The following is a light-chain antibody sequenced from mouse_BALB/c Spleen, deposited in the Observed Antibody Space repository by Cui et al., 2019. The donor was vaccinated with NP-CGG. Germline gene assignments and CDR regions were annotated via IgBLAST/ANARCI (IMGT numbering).Light chain of an antibody. V-gene: IGLV1*01. CDR3: ALWYSNHWV. J-gene: IGLJ1*01. CDR2: GTN. Sequence: HAVGTHEAAFTTSPGETVTLTCRSSTGAVTTSNYANWVQEKPDHLFTGLIGGTNNRAPGVTARFSGSLIGDKAALTITGTQTEDEAIYFCALWYSNHWVFGGGTRLTVL. CDR1: TGAVTTSNY.